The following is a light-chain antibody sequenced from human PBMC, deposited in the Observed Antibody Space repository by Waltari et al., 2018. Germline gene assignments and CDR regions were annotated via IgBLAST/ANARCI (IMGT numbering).Light chain of an antibody. CDR1: SSDVGAYTF. Sequence: QSALTQPASVSGSLGQSITISCTGTSSDVGAYTFVSWYQQQPGKAPRVIIFDVNDRPSGVARRFSASKSGNTATLTISGLQAEDEADYYCSSHTTAKTYVFGTGTRVTVL. J-gene: IGLJ1*01. CDR3: SSHTTAKTYV. CDR2: DVN. V-gene: IGLV2-14*03.